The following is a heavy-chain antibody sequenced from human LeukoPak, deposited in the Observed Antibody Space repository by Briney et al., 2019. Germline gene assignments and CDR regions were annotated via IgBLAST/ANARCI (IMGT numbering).Heavy chain of an antibody. CDR3: ARSLGSGSHYYYYYYMDV. CDR2: IIPIFGTA. V-gene: IGHV1-69*13. D-gene: IGHD3-10*01. CDR1: GGTFSSYA. Sequence: SVKVSCKASGGTFSSYAISWVRQAPGQGLEWMGGIIPIFGTANYAQKFQGRVTITADESTSTAYMELSSLRSEDTAVYYCARSLGSGSHYYYYYYMDVWGKGTTVTVSS. J-gene: IGHJ6*03.